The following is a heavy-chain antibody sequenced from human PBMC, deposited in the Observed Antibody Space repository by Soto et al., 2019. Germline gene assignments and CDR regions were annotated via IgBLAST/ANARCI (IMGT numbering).Heavy chain of an antibody. CDR2: VNPGVDGP. CDR3: VADGAAPYTGFDY. CDR1: GYTFTKFC. V-gene: IGHV1-46*01. J-gene: IGHJ4*02. D-gene: IGHD3-16*01. Sequence: QVQLVQSGVEVKKPGASLQVSCKASGYTFTKFCIHWVRQAPGQGLEWMGRVNPGVDGPTYTQKFQGRVNMTRDTYTSSVYMQLSSLRAEDTAVYYCVADGAAPYTGFDYWGQGTLVTVAS.